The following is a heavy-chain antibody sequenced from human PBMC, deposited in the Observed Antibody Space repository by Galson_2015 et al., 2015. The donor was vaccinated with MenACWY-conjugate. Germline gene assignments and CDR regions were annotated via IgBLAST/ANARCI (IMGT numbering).Heavy chain of an antibody. CDR2: ISDSGRTT. V-gene: IGHV3-23*01. CDR1: GFTFSSYA. J-gene: IGHJ4*02. Sequence: SLRLSCAACGFTFSSYAMTWVRQAPGKGLEWVSTISDSGRTTYYAASATGRFTITRDNAKNTLFLQMKSLRAEDTGAYYCAKDLVKNYEMLTGYYSDWGQGSQVAASS. CDR3: AKDLVKNYEMLTGYYSD. D-gene: IGHD3-9*01.